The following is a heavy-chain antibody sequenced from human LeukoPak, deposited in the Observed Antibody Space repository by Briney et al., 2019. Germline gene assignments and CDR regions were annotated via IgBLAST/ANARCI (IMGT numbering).Heavy chain of an antibody. Sequence: GGSLRLSCAASGFTFSSYAMSWVRQAPGKGLGWVSAISGSGGSTYYADSVKGRFTISRDNSKNTLYLQMNSLRAEDTAVYYCANTIFGVVIDYWGQGTLVTVSS. CDR3: ANTIFGVVIDY. D-gene: IGHD3-3*01. V-gene: IGHV3-23*01. CDR1: GFTFSSYA. CDR2: ISGSGGST. J-gene: IGHJ4*02.